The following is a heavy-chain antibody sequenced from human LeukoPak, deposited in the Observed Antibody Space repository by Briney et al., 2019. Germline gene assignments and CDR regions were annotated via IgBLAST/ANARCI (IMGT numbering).Heavy chain of an antibody. Sequence: SETLSLTCAVYGGSFSGYYWSWIRQPPGKGLEWIGEINHSGSTNNNSSLKSRVAISVDTSKNQFSLKLSSVTAADTAVYYCARGEGARDGYNYEGPFYFDYWGQGTLVTVSS. V-gene: IGHV4-34*01. D-gene: IGHD5-24*01. CDR3: ARGEGARDGYNYEGPFYFDY. CDR1: GGSFSGYY. J-gene: IGHJ4*02. CDR2: INHSGST.